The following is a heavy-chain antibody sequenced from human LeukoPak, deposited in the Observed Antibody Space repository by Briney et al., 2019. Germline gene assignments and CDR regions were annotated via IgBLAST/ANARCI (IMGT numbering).Heavy chain of an antibody. CDR3: AKGQDGYNDWFDP. V-gene: IGHV1-69*05. CDR1: GGTFSSYA. CDR2: IIPIFGTA. J-gene: IGHJ5*02. Sequence: ASVKVSCKASGGTFSSYAISWVRQAPGQGLEWMGGIIPIFGTANYAQKFQGRVTITTDESTSTAYMELSSLRSEDTAVYYCAKGQDGYNDWFDPWGQGTLVTASS. D-gene: IGHD5-24*01.